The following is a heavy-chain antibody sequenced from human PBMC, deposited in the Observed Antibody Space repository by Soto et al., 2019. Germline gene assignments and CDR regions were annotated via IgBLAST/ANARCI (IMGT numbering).Heavy chain of an antibody. Sequence: GGSLRLSCAASGFPFSPYTMHWVRQAPGQGLEWVAVISYDGTNQYYADSVKGRFIISRDNSNNTLSLQMHSLKSEDTAVYFCARGAIVGVNDVFDVWGQGAMVTVSS. J-gene: IGHJ3*01. V-gene: IGHV3-30*14. CDR2: ISYDGTNQ. D-gene: IGHD1-26*01. CDR3: ARGAIVGVNDVFDV. CDR1: GFPFSPYT.